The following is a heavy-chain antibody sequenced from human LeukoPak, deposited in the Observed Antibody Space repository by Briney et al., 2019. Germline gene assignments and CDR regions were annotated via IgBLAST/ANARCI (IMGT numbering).Heavy chain of an antibody. V-gene: IGHV5-51*01. J-gene: IGHJ2*01. CDR1: GYSFTNYW. D-gene: IGHD2-2*01. Sequence: GESLKISCKDSGYSFTNYWIGWARQMPGKGLEWMGIIYPGDSDTRYSPSFQGQVTISADKSISTAYLQWTNLKASDTAMYYCARLVTSYWYFDLWGRGTLVTVSS. CDR3: ARLVTSYWYFDL. CDR2: IYPGDSDT.